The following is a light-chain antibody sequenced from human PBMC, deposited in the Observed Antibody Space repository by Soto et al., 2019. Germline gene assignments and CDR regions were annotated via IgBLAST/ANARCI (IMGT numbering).Light chain of an antibody. CDR1: SSDVGGYNY. CDR2: EVS. Sequence: QSALTQPPSASGSPGQSVTIFCTGTSSDVGGYNYVSWYQQHPGKAPKLIIYEVSKRPSGVPDRFSGSKSGYTASLTVSGLQAEDEAEYYCTSYAGSSTLVFRGGT. V-gene: IGLV2-8*01. CDR3: TSYAGSSTLV. J-gene: IGLJ2*01.